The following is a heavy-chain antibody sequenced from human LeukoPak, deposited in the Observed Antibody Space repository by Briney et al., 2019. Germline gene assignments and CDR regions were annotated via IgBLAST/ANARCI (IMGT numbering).Heavy chain of an antibody. CDR2: IYSSVST. Sequence: SEALSLTCAVSGGSISSYYWTWIRQPPGKGLEWIGYIYSSVSTYYNPSLNSRVTIWFDTSKNQISLKLSSVTAADTAVYYCVRDSVRSGPPDWGQGTLVTVSS. CDR1: GGSISSYY. J-gene: IGHJ4*02. D-gene: IGHD5-12*01. V-gene: IGHV4-59*01. CDR3: VRDSVRSGPPD.